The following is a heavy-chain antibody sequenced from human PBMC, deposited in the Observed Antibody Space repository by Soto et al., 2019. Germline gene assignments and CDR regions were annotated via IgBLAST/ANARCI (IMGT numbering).Heavy chain of an antibody. V-gene: IGHV1-8*01. CDR1: VYAFSNND. CDR3: ARMATSGTLNWFDP. CDR2: MNPNSGNG. J-gene: IGHJ5*02. Sequence: QVQLVQSGAEVKKPGASVKVSCQASVYAFSNNDISWVRQGTGQGLGWMGWMNPNSGNGGYAQKFQGRVTMTRDTSTSTADMELSSLTSDDTAIYYCARMATSGTLNWFDPWGQGTLVTVSS.